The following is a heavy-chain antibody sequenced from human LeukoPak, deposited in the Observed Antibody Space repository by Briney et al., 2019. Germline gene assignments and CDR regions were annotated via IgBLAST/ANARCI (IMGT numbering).Heavy chain of an antibody. Sequence: PGRSLRPSCAASVFTFSCYAMHGVRQAPGKGLEWVAVISYDGNSEYYTDSVKGRFTISRDNSKSTLFLQMNSLRAEDTAVYFCAKDCCCSTTSCYVHYFDCWGQGTLVTVSS. CDR2: ISYDGNSE. D-gene: IGHD2-2*01. V-gene: IGHV3-30*18. J-gene: IGHJ4*02. CDR3: AKDCCCSTTSCYVHYFDC. CDR1: VFTFSCYA.